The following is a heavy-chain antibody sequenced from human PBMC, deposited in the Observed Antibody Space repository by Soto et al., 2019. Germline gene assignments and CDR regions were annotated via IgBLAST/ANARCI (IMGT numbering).Heavy chain of an antibody. CDR3: ARDYDFWSGYYTGICEY. CDR1: GFTFSGFS. V-gene: IGHV3-48*02. Sequence: EVQLVESGGGLVQPGESLRLSCAASGFTFSGFSMNWVRQAPGKGVEWVSYIGTSGSTIYYADSVKGRFTISRDNAKTSLYLQMNILRDEDPAVYYCARDYDFWSGYYTGICEYWGKGTVVTVSS. D-gene: IGHD3-3*01. CDR2: IGTSGSTI. J-gene: IGHJ4*02.